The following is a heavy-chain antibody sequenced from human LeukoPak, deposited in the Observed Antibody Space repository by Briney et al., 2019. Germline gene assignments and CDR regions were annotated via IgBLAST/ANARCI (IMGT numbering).Heavy chain of an antibody. V-gene: IGHV1-2*02. CDR3: GAGDSSGYYYDRGAFDI. J-gene: IGHJ3*02. CDR1: GYTFTCYY. CDR2: INPNSGGT. D-gene: IGHD3-22*01. Sequence: ASVKVSCKASGYTFTCYYMNWVRQAPGQGLEWMGWINPNSGGTNYAQKFQGRVTMTRDTSISTAYMELSRLRSDDTAVYYCGAGDSSGYYYDRGAFDIWGQGTMVTVSS.